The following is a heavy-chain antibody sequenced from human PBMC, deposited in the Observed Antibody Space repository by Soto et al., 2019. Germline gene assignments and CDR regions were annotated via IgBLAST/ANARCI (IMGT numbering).Heavy chain of an antibody. V-gene: IGHV1-46*01. CDR1: GYTFTSYY. D-gene: IGHD3-3*01. CDR2: INPSGGYT. J-gene: IGHJ6*02. CDR3: ARSQSTGDWSASVAACSYGLDV. Sequence: QEQLVQSGAELRKPGASVKVSCLTSGYTFTSYYVHWVRQAPEQGLEWMGIINPSGGYTTYAQKFLGRLTLTRDTSTSTVYMELSSLTSEDTAVYFCARSQSTGDWSASVAACSYGLDVWGQGTTVTVAS.